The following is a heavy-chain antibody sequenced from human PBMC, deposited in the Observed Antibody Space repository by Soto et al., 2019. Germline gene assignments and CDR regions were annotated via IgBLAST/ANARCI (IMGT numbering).Heavy chain of an antibody. V-gene: IGHV3-30-3*01. J-gene: IGHJ6*02. CDR3: ARDQAVAGLSYYGMDV. CDR2: ISYDGSNK. Sequence: QVQLVESGGGVVQPGRSLRLSCAASGFTFSSYAMHWVRQAPGKGLEWVAIISYDGSNKYYADSVKGRFTISRDNSKNTLYLQMNSLRPEDTAVYYCARDQAVAGLSYYGMDVWGQGTTVTVSS. CDR1: GFTFSSYA. D-gene: IGHD6-19*01.